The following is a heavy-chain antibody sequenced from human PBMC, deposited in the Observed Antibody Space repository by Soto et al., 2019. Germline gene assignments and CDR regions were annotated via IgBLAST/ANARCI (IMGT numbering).Heavy chain of an antibody. D-gene: IGHD1-1*01. CDR1: GFSLSTSGVA. Sequence: QITLKESGPTLVKPTQTLTLTCTFSGFSLSTSGVAVGWIRQPPGKALEWLALIYWYDDKRYSPSLKSRLTITKDTSKNQVVLTMTNMDPVDTARYYCAHRRYRVGNWDPFDFWGQGTLVTVSS. V-gene: IGHV2-5*01. CDR2: IYWYDDK. J-gene: IGHJ4*02. CDR3: AHRRYRVGNWDPFDF.